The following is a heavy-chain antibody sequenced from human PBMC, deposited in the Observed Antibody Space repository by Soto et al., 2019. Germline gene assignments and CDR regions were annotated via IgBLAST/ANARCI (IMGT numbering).Heavy chain of an antibody. J-gene: IGHJ4*02. V-gene: IGHV3-64*01. Sequence: EEQLVESVGGLVQPGGSLRLSCAASGFTFSSYAMHWVRQAPGKGLEYVSVISGNGDSTYYANSVKGRFTIARDNSKNTLYLQMGSLRAEDMAVYYCARRGYGLYFDYWGQGTLVTVSS. D-gene: IGHD3-10*01. CDR1: GFTFSSYA. CDR3: ARRGYGLYFDY. CDR2: ISGNGDST.